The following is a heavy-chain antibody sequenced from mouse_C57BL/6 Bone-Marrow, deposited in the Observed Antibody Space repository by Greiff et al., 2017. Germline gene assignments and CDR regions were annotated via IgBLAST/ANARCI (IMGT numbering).Heavy chain of an antibody. CDR1: GYTFTTYP. J-gene: IGHJ1*03. Sequence: VKLMESGAELVKPGASVKMSCKASGYTFTTYPIEWMKQNHGKSLEWIGNFTPYNDDTKYNEKFKGKATLTVEKSSSTVYLELSRLTSDDSAVYYCATRGYYGSSFSYWYFDVWGTGTTVTVSS. CDR2: FTPYNDDT. V-gene: IGHV1-47*01. CDR3: ATRGYYGSSFSYWYFDV. D-gene: IGHD1-1*01.